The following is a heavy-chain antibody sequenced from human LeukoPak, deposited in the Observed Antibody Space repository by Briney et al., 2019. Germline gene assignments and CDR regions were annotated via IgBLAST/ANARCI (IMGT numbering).Heavy chain of an antibody. J-gene: IGHJ4*02. CDR3: AKDGSYYYDSSGYYCLDY. V-gene: IGHV3-33*06. D-gene: IGHD3-22*01. CDR2: IWYDGSNK. CDR1: GFTFSSYG. Sequence: GRSLRLSCAASGFTFSSYGMHWVRQAPGKGLEWVAVIWYDGSNKYYADSVKGRFTISRDNSKNKLYLQMNSLSAEDTAVYYCAKDGSYYYDSSGYYCLDYWGQGTLVTVSS.